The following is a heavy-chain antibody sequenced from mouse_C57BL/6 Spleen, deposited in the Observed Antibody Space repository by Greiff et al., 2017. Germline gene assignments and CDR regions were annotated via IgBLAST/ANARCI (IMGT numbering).Heavy chain of an antibody. Sequence: QVQLQQPGAELVMPGASVKLSCKASGYTFTSYWMHWVKQRPGQGLEWIGEIDPSDSYTNYNQKFKGKSTLTVDKSSSTAYMQLSSLTSEDSAVYYCARGYYGSSYGSFDVWGTGTTVTVSS. CDR2: IDPSDSYT. V-gene: IGHV1-69*01. CDR1: GYTFTSYW. J-gene: IGHJ1*03. D-gene: IGHD1-1*01. CDR3: ARGYYGSSYGSFDV.